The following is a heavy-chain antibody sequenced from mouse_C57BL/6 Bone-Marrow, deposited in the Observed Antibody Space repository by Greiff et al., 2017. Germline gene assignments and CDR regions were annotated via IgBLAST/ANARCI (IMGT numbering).Heavy chain of an antibody. CDR3: ARDQVTRAMDY. Sequence: EVKVEESGGGLVKPGGSLKLSCAASGFTFSSYAMSWVRQTPEKRLEWVATISDGGSYTYYPDNVKGRFTISRDNAKNNLYLQMSHLKSEDTAMYYCARDQVTRAMDYWGQGTSVTVSS. CDR1: GFTFSSYA. D-gene: IGHD2-13*01. J-gene: IGHJ4*01. CDR2: ISDGGSYT. V-gene: IGHV5-4*01.